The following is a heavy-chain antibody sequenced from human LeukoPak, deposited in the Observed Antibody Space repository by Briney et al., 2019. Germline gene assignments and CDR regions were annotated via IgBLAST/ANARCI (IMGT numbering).Heavy chain of an antibody. J-gene: IGHJ3*02. Sequence: SVTVSCKASGGTFSSYAISWVRQAPGQGLEWMGRIIPILGIANYAQKFQGRVTITADKSTSTAYMELSSLRSEDTAVYYCASPDILTGTGAFDIWGQGTMVTVSS. CDR2: IIPILGIA. V-gene: IGHV1-69*04. D-gene: IGHD3-9*01. CDR3: ASPDILTGTGAFDI. CDR1: GGTFSSYA.